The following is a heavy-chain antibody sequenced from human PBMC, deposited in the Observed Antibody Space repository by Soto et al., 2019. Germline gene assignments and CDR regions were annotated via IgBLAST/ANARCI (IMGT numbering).Heavy chain of an antibody. CDR3: AIGWGSDSSDYYYAY. Sequence: QVQLVQSGAEVRKPGSSVKVSCKASGGTFNRHAISWERQAPGQGLEWMGGIIPMFGTANHAQKFQGRVTIIADESTSTAYMELSSLRSEDTAIYYCAIGWGSDSSDYYYAYWGQGTRVMVSS. V-gene: IGHV1-69*01. J-gene: IGHJ4*02. CDR1: GGTFNRHA. D-gene: IGHD3-22*01. CDR2: IIPMFGTA.